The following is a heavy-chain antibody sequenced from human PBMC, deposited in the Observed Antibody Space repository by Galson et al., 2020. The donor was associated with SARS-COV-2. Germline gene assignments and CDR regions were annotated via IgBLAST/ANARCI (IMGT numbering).Heavy chain of an antibody. J-gene: IGHJ3*02. V-gene: IGHV4-34*01. Sequence: SETLSLTCAVYGGSFSGYYWSWIRQPPGKGLEWIGEINHSGSTNYNPSLKSRVTISVDTSKNQFSLKLSSVTAADTAVYYCARGHRYNQRWGGAFDIWGQGTMVTVSS. CDR1: GGSFSGYY. CDR2: INHSGST. CDR3: ARGHRYNQRWGGAFDI. D-gene: IGHD1-1*01.